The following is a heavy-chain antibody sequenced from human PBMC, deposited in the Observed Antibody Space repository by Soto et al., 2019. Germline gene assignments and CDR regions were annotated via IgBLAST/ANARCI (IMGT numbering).Heavy chain of an antibody. V-gene: IGHV3-23*01. D-gene: IGHD3-22*01. Sequence: EVQLLESGGGLVQPGGSLRLSCAASGFTFSSYAMSWVRQAPGKGLEWVSAISGSGGSTYYADSVKGRFTISRDNSNNTRYLQMNSLRAEDTAVYYCAKVGPVITVWGYFDYWGQGTLVTVSS. CDR3: AKVGPVITVWGYFDY. CDR1: GFTFSSYA. CDR2: ISGSGGST. J-gene: IGHJ4*02.